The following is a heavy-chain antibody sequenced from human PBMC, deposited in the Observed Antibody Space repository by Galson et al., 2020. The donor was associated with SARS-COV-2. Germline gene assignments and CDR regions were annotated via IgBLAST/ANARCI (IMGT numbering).Heavy chain of an antibody. CDR2: IYYSGST. Sequence: SETLPLTCTVSGGSISSYYWSWIRQPPGKGLERIGYIYYSGSTNYNPSLNSRVTMSVDTSKNQFSLELSSVTAADTAGYYCAGSQGTLDLYGMVVWGEGATVTVFS. D-gene: IGHD3-3*01. CDR1: GGSISSYY. J-gene: IGHJ6*04. V-gene: IGHV4-59*01. CDR3: AGSQGTLDLYGMVV.